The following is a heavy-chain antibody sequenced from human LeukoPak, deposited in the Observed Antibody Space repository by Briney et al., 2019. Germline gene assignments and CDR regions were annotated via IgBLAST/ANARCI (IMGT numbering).Heavy chain of an antibody. Sequence: GGSLRLSCAASGFTFSSYAMSWVRQAPGKGLEWVSAISGSGGSTYYADSVKGRFTISRDNSKNTLYLQMNSLRAEDTAVYYCAKDRESPYDFWSGYYRWAFDYWGQGTMVTVSS. CDR3: AKDRESPYDFWSGYYRWAFDY. D-gene: IGHD3-3*01. J-gene: IGHJ4*02. V-gene: IGHV3-23*01. CDR2: ISGSGGST. CDR1: GFTFSSYA.